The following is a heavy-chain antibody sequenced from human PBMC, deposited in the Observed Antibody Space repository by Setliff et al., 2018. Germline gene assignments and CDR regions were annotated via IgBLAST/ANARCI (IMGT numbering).Heavy chain of an antibody. CDR2: IYYTGTT. V-gene: IGHV4-59*01. CDR1: GGSISGYY. D-gene: IGHD3-10*01. J-gene: IGHJ5*02. Sequence: NPSETLSLTCTVSGGSISGYYWSWIRQPPGKELEWIGYIYYTGTTNYNPSLKSRVTISVDTSKNQFSLKLSSVTAADTALYYCAKADEGPRRASGSYYPLLRFDPWGQGTLVTVSS. CDR3: AKADEGPRRASGSYYPLLRFDP.